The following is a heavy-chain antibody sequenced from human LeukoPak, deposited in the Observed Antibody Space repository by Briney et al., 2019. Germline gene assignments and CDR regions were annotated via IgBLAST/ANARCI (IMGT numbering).Heavy chain of an antibody. Sequence: KTSETLSLTCAVYGGSFSGYYWSWIRQPPGKGLEWIGEINHSGSTNYNPSLKSRVTISVDTSKNQFSLKLSSVTAADTAVYYCAYFPKDPYSTPPFYYYGMDVWGQGTTVTVSS. D-gene: IGHD2-21*01. J-gene: IGHJ6*02. CDR3: AYFPKDPYSTPPFYYYGMDV. V-gene: IGHV4-34*01. CDR1: GGSFSGYY. CDR2: INHSGST.